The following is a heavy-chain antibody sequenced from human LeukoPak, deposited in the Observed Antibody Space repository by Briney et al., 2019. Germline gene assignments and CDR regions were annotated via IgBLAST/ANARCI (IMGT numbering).Heavy chain of an antibody. CDR3: AKSRLSRPVAEFDY. Sequence: GGSLRLSCADSGFTFDDYAMHWVRQAPGKDLEWVSGISWNSGSIGYADSVKGRFTISRDNAKNSLYLQMNSLRAEDMALYYCAKSRLSRPVAEFDYWGQGTLVTVSS. D-gene: IGHD6-19*01. CDR2: ISWNSGSI. V-gene: IGHV3-9*03. J-gene: IGHJ4*02. CDR1: GFTFDDYA.